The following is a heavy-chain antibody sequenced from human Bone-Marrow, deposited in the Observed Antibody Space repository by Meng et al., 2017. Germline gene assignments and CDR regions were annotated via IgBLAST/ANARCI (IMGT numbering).Heavy chain of an antibody. J-gene: IGHJ6*01. CDR1: GFTFSSYG. CDR3: ARDGGSSWYVGWYYYYGMDV. CDR2: IWYDGSNK. Sequence: GGSLRLSCAASGFTFSSYGMHWVRQAPGKGLEWVAVIWYDGSNKYYADSVKGRFTISRDNSKNTLYLQMNSLRAEDTAVYYCARDGGSSWYVGWYYYYGMDVWGQGNTV. V-gene: IGHV3-33*01. D-gene: IGHD6-13*01.